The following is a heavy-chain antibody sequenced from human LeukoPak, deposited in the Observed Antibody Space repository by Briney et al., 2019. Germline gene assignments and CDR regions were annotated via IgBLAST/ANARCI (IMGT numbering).Heavy chain of an antibody. CDR2: INPNSGGT. Sequence: ASVKVSCKASGYTFTGYYMHWVRQAPGQGLEWMGWINPNSGGTNYAQKFQGRVTMTRDTSISTAYMELSRLRSDDTAVYYCARATAVADPLYYWGPGTLVTVSS. J-gene: IGHJ4*02. D-gene: IGHD6-19*01. CDR1: GYTFTGYY. V-gene: IGHV1-2*02. CDR3: ARATAVADPLYY.